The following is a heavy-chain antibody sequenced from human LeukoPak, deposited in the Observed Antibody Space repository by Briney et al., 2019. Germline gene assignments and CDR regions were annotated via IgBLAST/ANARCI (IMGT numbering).Heavy chain of an antibody. Sequence: GGSLRLSCAASGFTVSSNYMSWVRQAPGKGLEWVSVIYSGGSTYYADSVKGRFTISRDNSKNTLYLQMNSLRAEDTAMYYCARGDVESGSGFDPWGQGTLVTVSS. CDR2: IYSGGST. D-gene: IGHD1-1*01. J-gene: IGHJ5*02. V-gene: IGHV3-66*02. CDR1: GFTVSSNY. CDR3: ARGDVESGSGFDP.